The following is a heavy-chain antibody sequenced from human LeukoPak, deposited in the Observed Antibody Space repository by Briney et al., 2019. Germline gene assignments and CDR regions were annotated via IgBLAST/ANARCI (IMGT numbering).Heavy chain of an antibody. CDR1: GGSISDYY. CDR3: ARGSSQLWWDY. D-gene: IGHD5-18*01. J-gene: IGHJ4*02. Sequence: SETLSLTCTVSGGSISDYYWSWIRQPPGKGLEWIGYIYYSGSTNYNPSLKSRVTISVDTSKNQFSLKLSSVTAADTAVYYCARGSSQLWWDYWGQGTLVTVSS. CDR2: IYYSGST. V-gene: IGHV4-59*01.